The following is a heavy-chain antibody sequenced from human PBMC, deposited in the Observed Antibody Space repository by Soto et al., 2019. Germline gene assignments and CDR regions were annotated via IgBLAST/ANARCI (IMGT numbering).Heavy chain of an antibody. D-gene: IGHD3-10*01. CDR2: IIPIFGTA. V-gene: IGHV1-69*12. CDR3: ARVFGVWFGEFYGMDV. CDR1: GGTFSSYA. Sequence: QVQLVQSGAEVKKPGSSVKVSCKASGGTFSSYAISWVRQAPGQGLEWMGGIIPIFGTANYAQKFQGRVTITADEYTSTAYMELSSLRSEDTAVYYCARVFGVWFGEFYGMDVWGQGTTVTVSS. J-gene: IGHJ6*02.